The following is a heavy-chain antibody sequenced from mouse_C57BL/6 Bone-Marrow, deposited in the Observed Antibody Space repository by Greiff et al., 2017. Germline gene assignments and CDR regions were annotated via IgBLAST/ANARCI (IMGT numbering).Heavy chain of an antibody. V-gene: IGHV5-4*01. D-gene: IGHD1-1*01. CDR2: ISDGGSYT. J-gene: IGHJ2*01. CDR3: ARETTGNYFDY. Sequence: DVQLVESGGGLVKPGGSLKLSCAASGFTFSSYAMSWVRQTPEKRLEWVATISDGGSYTYYPDNVKGRFTISRDNAKNNLYLQMSHLKSEDTAMYYCARETTGNYFDYWGQGTTLTVSS. CDR1: GFTFSSYA.